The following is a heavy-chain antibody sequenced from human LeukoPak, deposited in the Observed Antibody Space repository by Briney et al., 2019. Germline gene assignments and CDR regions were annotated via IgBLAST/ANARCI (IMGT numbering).Heavy chain of an antibody. Sequence: ASVKVSCKASGGTFSSYAISWVRQAPGQGLEWMGWINPNSGGTNYAQKFQGWVTMTRDTFISTAYMELSRLRSDDTAVYYCARESSGQYYFDYWGQGTLVTVSS. V-gene: IGHV1-2*04. J-gene: IGHJ4*02. CDR1: GGTFSSYA. CDR3: ARESSGQYYFDY. CDR2: INPNSGGT. D-gene: IGHD3-10*01.